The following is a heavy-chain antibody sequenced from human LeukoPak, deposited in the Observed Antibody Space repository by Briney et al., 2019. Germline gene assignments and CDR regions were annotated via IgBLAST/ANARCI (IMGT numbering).Heavy chain of an antibody. Sequence: GASLQISCKGSGSSFTSYWIGWVRQMHGKGLEWMGIIYPGESDTRYSPSFEGQVTISADKSISTAYLQWSSLKASHTAMYYCAALLPYCSSTSCYATRDYYFDYCGQGTLVTVSS. CDR3: AALLPYCSSTSCYATRDYYFDY. CDR1: GSSFTSYW. J-gene: IGHJ4*02. CDR2: IYPGESDT. V-gene: IGHV5-51*01. D-gene: IGHD2-2*01.